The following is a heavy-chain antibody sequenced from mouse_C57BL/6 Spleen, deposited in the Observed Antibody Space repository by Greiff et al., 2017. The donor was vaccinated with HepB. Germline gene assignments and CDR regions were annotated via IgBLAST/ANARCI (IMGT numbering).Heavy chain of an antibody. Sequence: QVQLQQPGAELVKPGASVKMSCKASGYTFTSYWITWVKQRPGQGLEWIGDIYPGSGSTNYNEKFKSKATLTVDKSSSTAYMQLSSLTSEDSAVYYCARSIKGWDDGSSPFAYWGQGTLVTVSA. CDR2: IYPGSGST. CDR1: GYTFTSYW. D-gene: IGHD1-1*01. CDR3: ARSIKGWDDGSSPFAY. J-gene: IGHJ3*01. V-gene: IGHV1-55*01.